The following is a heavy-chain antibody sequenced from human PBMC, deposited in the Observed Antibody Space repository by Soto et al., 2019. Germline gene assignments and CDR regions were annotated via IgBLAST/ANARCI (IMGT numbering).Heavy chain of an antibody. CDR3: ARNNIQLWLKYYYGMDV. CDR2: INPSGGST. D-gene: IGHD5-18*01. V-gene: IGHV1-46*01. J-gene: IGHJ6*02. Sequence: ASVKVSCKASGYTFTSYYMHWVRQAPGQGLEWMGIINPSGGSTSYAQKFQGRVTMTRDTSTSTVYMELSSLRSEDTAVYYCARNNIQLWLKYYYGMDVWGQGTTVTVSS. CDR1: GYTFTSYY.